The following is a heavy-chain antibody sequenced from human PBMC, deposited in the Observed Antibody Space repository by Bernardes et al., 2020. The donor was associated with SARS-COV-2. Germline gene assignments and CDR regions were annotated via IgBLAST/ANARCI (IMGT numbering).Heavy chain of an antibody. CDR3: ARVYCSGGSCYLLGGYYGMDV. J-gene: IGHJ6*02. V-gene: IGHV1-3*01. D-gene: IGHD2-15*01. Sequence: ASVKVSCKASGYTFTSYAMHWVRQAPGQRLEWMGWINAGNGNTKYSQKFQGRVTITRDTSASTAYMELSSLRSEDTAVYYCARVYCSGGSCYLLGGYYGMDVWGQGTTVTVSS. CDR1: GYTFTSYA. CDR2: INAGNGNT.